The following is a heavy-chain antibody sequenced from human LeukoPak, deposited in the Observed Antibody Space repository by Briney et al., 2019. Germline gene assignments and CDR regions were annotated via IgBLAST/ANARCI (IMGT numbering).Heavy chain of an antibody. CDR2: ISRSSII. Sequence: AGGSLRLSCAASGFTFSSYSMNWVRQAPGKGLEWVSYISRSSIIHYADSVKGRFTISRDNAKNSLYLQMNRLRDEDTAVYYCKTVDYGDSGLGDYWGQGTLVTVSS. CDR3: KTVDYGDSGLGDY. J-gene: IGHJ4*02. D-gene: IGHD4-17*01. CDR1: GFTFSSYS. V-gene: IGHV3-48*02.